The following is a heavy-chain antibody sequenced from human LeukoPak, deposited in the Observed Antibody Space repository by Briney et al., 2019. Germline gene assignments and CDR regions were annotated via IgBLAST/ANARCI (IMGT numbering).Heavy chain of an antibody. Sequence: ASVKVSCKASGYTFTSYGISWVRQAPGQGLEWMGWINPNSGGTNYAQKFQGRVTMTRDTSISTAYMELSRLRSDDTAVYYCARDSRSRRNYYYMDVWGKGTTVTVSS. J-gene: IGHJ6*03. CDR2: INPNSGGT. CDR1: GYTFTSYG. CDR3: ARDSRSRRNYYYMDV. V-gene: IGHV1-2*02.